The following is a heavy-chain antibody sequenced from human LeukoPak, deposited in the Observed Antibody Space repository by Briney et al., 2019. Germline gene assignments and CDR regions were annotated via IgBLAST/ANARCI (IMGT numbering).Heavy chain of an antibody. CDR2: IYYSGST. D-gene: IGHD3-22*01. CDR1: GGSISSGGYY. V-gene: IGHV4-31*03. Sequence: PSETLSLTCTVSGGSISSGGYYWSWIRQHPGKGLEWIGYIYYSGSTYYNPSLKSRVTISVDTSKNQFSLKLSSVTAADTAVYYCARDSASRGYYDYGGQGTLVTVPS. CDR3: ARDSASRGYYDY. J-gene: IGHJ4*02.